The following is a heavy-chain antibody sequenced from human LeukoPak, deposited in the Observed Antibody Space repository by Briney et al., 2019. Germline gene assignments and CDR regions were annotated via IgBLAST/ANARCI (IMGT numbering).Heavy chain of an antibody. D-gene: IGHD4-17*01. CDR2: INHSGST. Sequence: NPSETLSLTCAVYGGSFSGYYWSWIRQPPGKGLEWIGEINHSGSTNYNPSLKSRVTISVDTSKNQFSLKLSSVTAADTAVYYCARLRKYYYYMDVWGKGTTVTVSS. J-gene: IGHJ6*03. CDR3: ARLRKYYYYMDV. V-gene: IGHV4-34*01. CDR1: GGSFSGYY.